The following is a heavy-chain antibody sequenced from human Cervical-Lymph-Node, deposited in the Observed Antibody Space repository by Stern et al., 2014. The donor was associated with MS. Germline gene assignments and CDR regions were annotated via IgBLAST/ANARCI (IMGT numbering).Heavy chain of an antibody. Sequence: ESGPTLVKPTQTLTMTCTFSGFSMSTSGVGVGWIRQPPGKALEWLALIYWDDDKRYSPSLKSRLSITKDTSKNQVVLTVTNMDPVDTATYYCAHRTEVEFFQYWGQGTLVTVSS. J-gene: IGHJ1*01. V-gene: IGHV2-5*02. CDR1: GFSMSTSGVG. CDR3: AHRTEVEFFQY. CDR2: IYWDDDK.